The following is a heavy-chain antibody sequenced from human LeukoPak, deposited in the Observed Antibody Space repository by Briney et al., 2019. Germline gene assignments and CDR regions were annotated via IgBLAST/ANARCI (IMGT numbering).Heavy chain of an antibody. D-gene: IGHD6-19*01. CDR3: ARDLGIAVAGTVLGFDY. V-gene: IGHV3-21*01. Sequence: GGSLRLSCAASGFTFSSYSMNWLRQAPGKGLEWVSSISSSSSYIYYADSVKGRFTISRDNAKNSLYLQMNSLRAEDTAVYYCARDLGIAVAGTVLGFDYWGQGTLVTVSS. CDR1: GFTFSSYS. J-gene: IGHJ4*02. CDR2: ISSSSSYI.